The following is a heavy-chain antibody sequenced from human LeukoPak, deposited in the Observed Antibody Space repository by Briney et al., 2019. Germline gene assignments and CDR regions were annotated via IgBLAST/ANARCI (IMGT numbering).Heavy chain of an antibody. CDR1: GGSFSGYY. J-gene: IGHJ4*02. V-gene: IGHV4-34*01. Sequence: SETLSLTCAVYGGSFSGYYWSWIRQPPGKGLEWIGEINHSGSTNYNPSLKSRVTISVDTSKNQFSLKLSSVTAADTAVYYCARVTTMVRGVSFDYWGQGTLVTVSS. CDR2: INHSGST. CDR3: ARVTTMVRGVSFDY. D-gene: IGHD3-10*01.